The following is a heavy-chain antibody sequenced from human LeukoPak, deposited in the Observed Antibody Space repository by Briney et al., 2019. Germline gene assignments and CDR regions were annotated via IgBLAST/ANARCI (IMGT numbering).Heavy chain of an antibody. D-gene: IGHD3-9*01. V-gene: IGHV3-21*01. J-gene: IGHJ4*02. CDR1: GFTFSSYS. CDR2: ISSSSSYI. CDR3: ARGGGRVNYDILTGYYSPPYYFDY. Sequence: GGSLRLSCAASGFTFSSYSMNWVRQAPGKGLEWVSSISSSSSYIYYADSVKGRFTISRDNAKNSLYLQMNSLRAEDTAVYYCARGGGRVNYDILTGYYSPPYYFDYWGQGTLVTVSS.